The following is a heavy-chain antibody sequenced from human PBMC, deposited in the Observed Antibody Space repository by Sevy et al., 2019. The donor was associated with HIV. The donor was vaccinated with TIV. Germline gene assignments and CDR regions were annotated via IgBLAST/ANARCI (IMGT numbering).Heavy chain of an antibody. CDR2: ISGSGTRT. CDR1: GFSFDSYG. Sequence: GGSLRLSCAVSGFSFDSYGMTWVRQAPGKGLEWVSGISGSGTRTYYADSVKGRFIISRDNSKNTLYLQMNSLRSEDKGLNYGGEGGGGHYDPDEIGYYFYYYNMDVWGKGTTVTVSS. CDR3: GEGGGGHYDPDEIGYYFYYYNMDV. V-gene: IGHV3-23*01. J-gene: IGHJ6*03. D-gene: IGHD3-22*01.